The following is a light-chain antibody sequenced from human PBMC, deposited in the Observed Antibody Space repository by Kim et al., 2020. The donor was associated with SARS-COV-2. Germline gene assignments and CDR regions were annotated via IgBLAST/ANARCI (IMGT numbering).Light chain of an antibody. J-gene: IGLJ1*01. CDR2: AKT. CDR3: FSRGTDGPHNYV. CDR1: SLRSYY. Sequence: LGQTVRITCQGDSLRSYYASWYQQKPGQAPLLVIYAKTNRPSGIPDRFSGSSSGNTASLTITGAQAEDEADYYCFSRGTDGPHNYVFGTGTKVTVL. V-gene: IGLV3-19*01.